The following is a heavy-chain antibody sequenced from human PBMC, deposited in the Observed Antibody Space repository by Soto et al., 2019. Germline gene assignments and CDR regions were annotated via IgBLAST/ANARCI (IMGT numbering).Heavy chain of an antibody. J-gene: IGHJ4*02. CDR2: INAGNGNT. CDR1: GYTFTSYA. V-gene: IGHV1-3*01. D-gene: IGHD5-18*01. CDR3: ARERGPDTAMVKHYFDY. Sequence: ASVKVSCKASGYTFTSYALHWVRQAPGQRLEWMGRINAGNGNTKYAQKFQGRVTMTRDTSTSTVYMELSSLRSEDTAVYYCARERGPDTAMVKHYFDYWGQGTLVTVSS.